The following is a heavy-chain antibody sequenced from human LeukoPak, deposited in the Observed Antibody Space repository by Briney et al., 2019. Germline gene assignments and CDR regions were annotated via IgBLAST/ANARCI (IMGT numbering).Heavy chain of an antibody. Sequence: ASVKVSCKASGYTFTSYGISWVRQAPGQGLEWMGWISAYNGNTNYAQKLQGRVTMTTDTSTSTAYMELRSLRSDDTAVYYCARSYGYDSSGYYYAWLDYWGQGTLVTVSS. V-gene: IGHV1-18*01. D-gene: IGHD3-22*01. CDR2: ISAYNGNT. CDR1: GYTFTSYG. CDR3: ARSYGYDSSGYYYAWLDY. J-gene: IGHJ4*02.